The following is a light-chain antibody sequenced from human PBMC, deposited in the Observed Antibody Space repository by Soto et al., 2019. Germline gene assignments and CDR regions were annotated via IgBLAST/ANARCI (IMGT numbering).Light chain of an antibody. Sequence: QSVLTQPRSVSGSPGQSVTISCTGTSSDVGAYNYVSWYQHHPGKVPKLMIYDVTKWPSGVPDRFSGSKSGNTASLTISGLQAEDEADYYCCSYAGSYTVIFGGGTKLTVL. J-gene: IGLJ2*01. CDR2: DVT. CDR1: SSDVGAYNY. V-gene: IGLV2-11*01. CDR3: CSYAGSYTVI.